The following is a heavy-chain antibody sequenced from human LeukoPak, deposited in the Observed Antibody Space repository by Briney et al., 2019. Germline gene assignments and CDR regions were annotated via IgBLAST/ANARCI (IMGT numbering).Heavy chain of an antibody. J-gene: IGHJ6*03. D-gene: IGHD5-24*01. CDR3: AREVGDGYNYYYYYYMDV. CDR2: IYTSGST. V-gene: IGHV4-4*07. CDR1: GGSISSYY. Sequence: PSETLSLTCTVSGGSISSYYWSWIRQPAGKGLEWIGRIYTSGSTNYNPSLKSRVTMSVDTSKNQFSLKLSSVTAADTAVYYCAREVGDGYNYYYYYYMDVWGKGTTVTISS.